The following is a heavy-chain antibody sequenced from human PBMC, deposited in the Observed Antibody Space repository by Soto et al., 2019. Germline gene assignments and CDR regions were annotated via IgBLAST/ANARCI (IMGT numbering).Heavy chain of an antibody. Sequence: QVQLQQWGAGLLKPSETLSLTCAVYGGSFSGYYWSWIRQSPGKGLEWIGEIKESGGTKYKRSLKSLVTITVDMAKDQLPHKFSSVVDADSGVYYCSRDRRVITEGGGKFYYFLYGMDVWGQGTTVTVSS. CDR3: SRDRRVITEGGGKFYYFLYGMDV. J-gene: IGHJ6*02. V-gene: IGHV4-34*01. CDR1: GGSFSGYY. D-gene: IGHD1-20*01. CDR2: IKESGGT.